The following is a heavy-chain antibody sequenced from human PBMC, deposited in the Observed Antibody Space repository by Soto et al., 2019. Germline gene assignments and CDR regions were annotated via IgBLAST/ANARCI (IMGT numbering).Heavy chain of an antibody. J-gene: IGHJ4*02. CDR1: GYTFTSYD. D-gene: IGHD5-18*01. V-gene: IGHV1-8*01. CDR2: MNPNSGNT. CDR3: ARESYGLPY. Sequence: QVQLVQSGTEVKKPGASVKVSCKASGYTFTSYDINWVRQATGQGLEGMGWMNPNSGNTGFAQKFQGRVTMTRNTSTRTAYMELSSLRSEDTAVYYCARESYGLPYWGQGTLVTVSS.